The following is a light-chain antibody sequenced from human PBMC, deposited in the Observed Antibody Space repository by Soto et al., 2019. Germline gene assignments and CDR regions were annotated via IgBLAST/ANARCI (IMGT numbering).Light chain of an antibody. Sequence: DIQMTHSPSSLSASVGDRVTITCRASQTISSYLNWYQQKPGKAPKLLIYGASSLQSGVPSRFTGSGSGTDFTLTISGLQPEDFAGYYCQQSYSTPYTFGQGTKVDIK. V-gene: IGKV1-39*01. CDR2: GAS. CDR1: QTISSY. CDR3: QQSYSTPYT. J-gene: IGKJ2*01.